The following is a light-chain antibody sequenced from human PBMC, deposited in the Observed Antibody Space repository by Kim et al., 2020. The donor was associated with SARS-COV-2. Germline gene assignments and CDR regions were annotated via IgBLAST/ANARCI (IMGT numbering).Light chain of an antibody. CDR2: GKN. CDR3: NSRDSSFYV. Sequence: SSELTQDPAVSVALGQTVRITCQGDSLRSYYASWYQQKPGQAPVLVIYGKNNRPSGIPDRFPGSSSGNTASLTITGAQAEDEGDYYCNSRDSSFYVFGTG. CDR1: SLRSYY. V-gene: IGLV3-19*01. J-gene: IGLJ1*01.